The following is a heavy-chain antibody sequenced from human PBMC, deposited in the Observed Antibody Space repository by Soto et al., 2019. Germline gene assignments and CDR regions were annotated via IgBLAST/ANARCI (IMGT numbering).Heavy chain of an antibody. Sequence: GSLRLSCAASGFTFSDYYMSWIRQAPGKGLEWVSYISSSGSTIYYADSVKGRFTISRDNAKNSLYLQMNSLRAEDTAVYYCARDRSGGYCSGGSCYPGNYYYYMDVWGKGTTVTVSS. J-gene: IGHJ6*03. V-gene: IGHV3-11*01. D-gene: IGHD2-15*01. CDR2: ISSSGSTI. CDR1: GFTFSDYY. CDR3: ARDRSGGYCSGGSCYPGNYYYYMDV.